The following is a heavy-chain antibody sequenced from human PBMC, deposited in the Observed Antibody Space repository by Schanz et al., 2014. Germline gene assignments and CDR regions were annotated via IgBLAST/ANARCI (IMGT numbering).Heavy chain of an antibody. V-gene: IGHV3-48*01. CDR3: AKQHIVRGVIYLNWFDS. J-gene: IGHJ5*01. D-gene: IGHD3-10*01. CDR2: VSRSTPDI. Sequence: EVQLAESGGGLVQPGGSLRLSCTASGFTFSSYSMNWVRQAPGKGLEWVSYVSRSTPDIYYADSVKGRFTMSRDNAKNSVFLQMNSLRAEDTAVYYCAKQHIVRGVIYLNWFDSWGQGTLVTVSS. CDR1: GFTFSSYS.